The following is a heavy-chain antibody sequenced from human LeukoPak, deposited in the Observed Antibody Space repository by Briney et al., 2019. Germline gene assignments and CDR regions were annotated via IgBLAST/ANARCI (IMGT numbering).Heavy chain of an antibody. CDR3: AKDLYGDYGGLDY. CDR1: GFTFNNYA. Sequence: GGSLRLSCAASGFTFNNYAMSWVRQAPGKGLEWVSAISGSGVSTDYADSVKGRFTISRDNSRNTLYLQMNTVRAEDTAVYHCAKDLYGDYGGLDYWGQGTLVSVSS. D-gene: IGHD4-17*01. V-gene: IGHV3-23*01. CDR2: ISGSGVST. J-gene: IGHJ4*02.